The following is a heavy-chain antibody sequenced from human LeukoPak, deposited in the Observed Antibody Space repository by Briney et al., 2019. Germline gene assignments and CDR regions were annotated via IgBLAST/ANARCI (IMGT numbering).Heavy chain of an antibody. D-gene: IGHD2-21*02. V-gene: IGHV1-2*02. CDR3: ARGGDFRFAY. CDR1: GYTFTDYN. CDR2: IKPNSGAT. Sequence: ASVKVSCKASGYTFTDYNIHWVRQAPGQGLDYLGWIKPNSGATNYVQKFQGRVTMAGDTSINTAYMELSGLTSDDTAVYYCARGGDFRFAYWGQGTLVTVSS. J-gene: IGHJ4*02.